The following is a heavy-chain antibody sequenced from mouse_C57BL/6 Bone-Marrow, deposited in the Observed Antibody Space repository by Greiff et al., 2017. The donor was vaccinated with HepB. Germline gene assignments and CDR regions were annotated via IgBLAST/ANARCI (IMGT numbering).Heavy chain of an antibody. CDR3: ARREYQSSYYYAMDY. Sequence: VQLKQSGPELVKPGASVKISCKASGYSFTDYNMNWVKQSNVKSLEWIGVINPNYGTTSYNQKFKGKATLTVDQSSSTAYMQLNSLTSEDSAVYYCARREYQSSYYYAMDYWGQGTSVTVSS. V-gene: IGHV1-39*01. D-gene: IGHD5-1*01. CDR2: INPNYGTT. J-gene: IGHJ4*01. CDR1: GYSFTDYN.